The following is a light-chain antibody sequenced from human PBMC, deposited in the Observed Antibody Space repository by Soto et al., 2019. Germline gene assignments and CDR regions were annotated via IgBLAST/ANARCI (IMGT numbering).Light chain of an antibody. CDR3: QQYNTDIPLN. Sequence: LPMTQSACTASASVGDTVTIICRASQTISSWVAWYQQKPGKAPKLLIYKAISLESGVPSRFSGTGSGTEFTLTISGLQPDDFASYYFQQYNTDIPLNFCGGTKVEIK. CDR2: KAI. CDR1: QTISSW. J-gene: IGKJ4*01. V-gene: IGKV1-5*03.